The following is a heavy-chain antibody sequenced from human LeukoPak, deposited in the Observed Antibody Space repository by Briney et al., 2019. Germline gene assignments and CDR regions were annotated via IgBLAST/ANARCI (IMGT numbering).Heavy chain of an antibody. D-gene: IGHD1-7*01. CDR3: AKDATPRNSIWDHFDS. CDR1: GFTFSTYA. V-gene: IGHV3-23*01. J-gene: IGHJ4*02. CDR2: ISDGGDST. Sequence: GGSLRLSCAASGFTFSTYAMSWVRQAPGMRLEWVSSISDGGDSTHYADSVEGRFTASRDDYRSIVYLQMNSLRAEDTAKYFCAKDATPRNSIWDHFDSWGQGTLVTVSS.